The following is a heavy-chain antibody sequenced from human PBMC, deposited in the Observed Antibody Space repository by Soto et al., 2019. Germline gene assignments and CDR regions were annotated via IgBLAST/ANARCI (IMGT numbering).Heavy chain of an antibody. J-gene: IGHJ4*02. CDR3: ARGTYFDY. V-gene: IGHV1-18*01. CDR2: ISAYNDHT. CDR1: GYTVCHYG. Sequence: ASVKVSRKSSGYTVCHYGFSWVRQVPGQGLEWLGWISAYNDHTNYPQKLQGRVTMTTDTSTSTAYMELRSLTSDDTAVYYCARGTYFDYWGQGTLVTVSS.